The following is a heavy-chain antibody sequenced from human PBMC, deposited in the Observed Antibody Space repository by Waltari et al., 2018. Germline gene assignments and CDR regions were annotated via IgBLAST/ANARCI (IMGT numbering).Heavy chain of an antibody. D-gene: IGHD4-17*01. CDR3: ARLYGDD. V-gene: IGHV4-59*01. CDR1: GGSISSYY. Sequence: QVQLQESGPGLVKPSETLSLTCTVSGGSISSYYWSWIRQPPGKGLEWIGYIYYSGSTNYNPSLKSRVTISVDTSKNQFSLKLTSVTAADTAVYYCARLYGDDWGQGTLVTVSS. CDR2: IYYSGST. J-gene: IGHJ4*02.